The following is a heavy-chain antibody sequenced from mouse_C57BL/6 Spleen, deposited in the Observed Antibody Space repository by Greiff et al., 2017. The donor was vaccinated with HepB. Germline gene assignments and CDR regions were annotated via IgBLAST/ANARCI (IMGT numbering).Heavy chain of an antibody. V-gene: IGHV1-72*01. CDR3: ASWRLLLHWYFDV. J-gene: IGHJ1*03. Sequence: QVQLQQPGAELVKPGASVKLSCKASGYTFTSYWMHWVKQRPGRGLEWIGRIDPNSGGTKYNEKFKSKATLTVDKPSSTAYMQRSSLTSEDSAVYYCASWRLLLHWYFDVWGTGTTVTVSS. D-gene: IGHD2-3*01. CDR1: GYTFTSYW. CDR2: IDPNSGGT.